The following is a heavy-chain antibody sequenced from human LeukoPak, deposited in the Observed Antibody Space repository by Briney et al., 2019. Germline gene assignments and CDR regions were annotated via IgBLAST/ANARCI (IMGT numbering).Heavy chain of an antibody. CDR2: IKQDGSEK. J-gene: IGHJ4*02. D-gene: IGHD6-19*01. Sequence: GGSLRLSYAASGFTFSSYWMSWVRQAPGKGLEWVANIKQDGSEKYYVDSVKGRFTISRDNAKNSLYLQMNSLRVEDTAFYYCAKDNRRHYTSGPNPDSLHWGQGALVTVSS. CDR3: AKDNRRHYTSGPNPDSLH. CDR1: GFTFSSYW. V-gene: IGHV3-7*03.